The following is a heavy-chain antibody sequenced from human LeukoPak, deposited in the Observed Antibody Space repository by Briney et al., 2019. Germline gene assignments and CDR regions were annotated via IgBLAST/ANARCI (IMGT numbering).Heavy chain of an antibody. J-gene: IGHJ4*02. CDR3: ATSLSPYYFDY. Sequence: SETLSLTCTVSGGSIGSYYWSWIRQPPGKGLEWIGYIYYSGSTNYNPSLKSRVTISVDTSKNQFSLKLSSVTAADTAVYYCATSLSPYYFDYWGQGTLVTVSS. CDR2: IYYSGST. V-gene: IGHV4-59*01. CDR1: GGSIGSYY.